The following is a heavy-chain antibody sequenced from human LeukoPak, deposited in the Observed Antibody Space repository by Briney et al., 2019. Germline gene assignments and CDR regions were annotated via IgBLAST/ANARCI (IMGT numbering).Heavy chain of an antibody. D-gene: IGHD6-19*01. CDR1: AGSIGNFY. Sequence: SETLSLTCSVTAGSIGNFYWAWIRQPAGKGLECIGRIYTSGSTNYNPSLKSRVTMSVDTSKTQFSLKLSSVTAADTAVYYCARVAQNLERIAVAGTSEWRANWYFDLWGRGTLVTVSS. CDR2: IYTSGST. V-gene: IGHV4-4*07. CDR3: ARVAQNLERIAVAGTSEWRANWYFDL. J-gene: IGHJ2*01.